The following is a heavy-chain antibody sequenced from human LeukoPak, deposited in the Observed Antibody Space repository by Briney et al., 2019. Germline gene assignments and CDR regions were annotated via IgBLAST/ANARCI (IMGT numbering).Heavy chain of an antibody. Sequence: GGSLRLSCAASGFTFSSYGMHWVRQAPGKGLEWVAVISYDGSNKYYADSVKGRFTISRDNSKNTLYLQMNSLRAEDTAVYYCAKDMIVVGSRGMDVWGQGTTVTVSS. CDR3: AKDMIVVGSRGMDV. J-gene: IGHJ6*02. V-gene: IGHV3-30*18. CDR2: ISYDGSNK. D-gene: IGHD3-22*01. CDR1: GFTFSSYG.